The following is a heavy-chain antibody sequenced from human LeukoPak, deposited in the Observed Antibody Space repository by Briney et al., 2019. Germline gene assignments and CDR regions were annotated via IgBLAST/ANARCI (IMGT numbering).Heavy chain of an antibody. V-gene: IGHV3-21*01. Sequence: GGSLRLSCAASGFTFSSYSMSWVRQAPGKGLEWVSSISSSSSYIYYADSVKGRFTISRGNAKNSLYLQMNSLRAEDTAVYYCARVVAGYYFDYWGQGTLVTVSS. J-gene: IGHJ4*02. D-gene: IGHD6-19*01. CDR1: GFTFSSYS. CDR3: ARVVAGYYFDY. CDR2: ISSSSSYI.